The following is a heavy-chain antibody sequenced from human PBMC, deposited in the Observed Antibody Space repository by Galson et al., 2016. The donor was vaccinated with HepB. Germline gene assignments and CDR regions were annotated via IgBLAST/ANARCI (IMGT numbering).Heavy chain of an antibody. CDR1: GFTFSRYW. J-gene: IGHJ4*02. V-gene: IGHV3-7*01. Sequence: SLRLSCAASGFTFSRYWMSWVRQAPGKGLEWVANINEDGSERNYVDSVRGRFTISRDSAKNSLYLQMNSLRAEETAVYYCAEEPAYDSQWGQGTLVTVSS. CDR2: INEDGSER. D-gene: IGHD3-22*01. CDR3: AEEPAYDSQ.